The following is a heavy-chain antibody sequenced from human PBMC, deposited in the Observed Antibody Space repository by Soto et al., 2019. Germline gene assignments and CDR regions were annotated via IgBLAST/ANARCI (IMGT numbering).Heavy chain of an antibody. CDR2: INAGNGNT. V-gene: IGHV1-3*01. CDR3: ARLGIYEDYYYGMDV. CDR1: GYTFTSYA. Sequence: QVQLVQSGAEVKKPGASVKVSCKASGYTFTSYAMHWVRQAPGQRLEWMGWINAGNGNTKYSQKFQGRVTITRDTSASTAYMELSSLRSEDTAVYYCARLGIYEDYYYGMDVWGQGTTVTVSS. J-gene: IGHJ6*02. D-gene: IGHD5-12*01.